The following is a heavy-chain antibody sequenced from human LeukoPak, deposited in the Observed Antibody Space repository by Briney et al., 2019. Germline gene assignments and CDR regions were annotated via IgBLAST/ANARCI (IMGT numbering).Heavy chain of an antibody. Sequence: GASVKVSCKASGYTFTSYDINWVRQATGQGLEWMGWMNPNSGNTGYAQKFQGRVTMTRNTSISTAYMELSSLRSEDTAVYYCARGIDYDILTGYYPLDYWGQGTLVTVSS. CDR2: MNPNSGNT. CDR1: GYTFTSYD. J-gene: IGHJ4*02. D-gene: IGHD3-9*01. V-gene: IGHV1-8*01. CDR3: ARGIDYDILTGYYPLDY.